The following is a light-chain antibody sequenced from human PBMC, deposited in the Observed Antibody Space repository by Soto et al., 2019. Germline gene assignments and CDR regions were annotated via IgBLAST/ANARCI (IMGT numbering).Light chain of an antibody. CDR2: NAA. V-gene: IGKV3-20*01. J-gene: IGKJ4*01. CDR1: QSVSSNF. Sequence: EIVLTQSPGTLSLSPGGRATLSCRASQSVSSNFLAWYQQKPGQAPRLLINNAATRATGIPDRFSGSGSGTDFTLTISRLEPEDFAVYHCQQYASSLLTFGGGTKVEIK. CDR3: QQYASSLLT.